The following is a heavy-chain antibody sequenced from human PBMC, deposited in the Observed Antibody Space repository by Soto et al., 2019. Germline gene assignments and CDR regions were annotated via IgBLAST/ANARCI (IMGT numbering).Heavy chain of an antibody. CDR2: ISAHNGMT. CDR1: GYRFTRFG. D-gene: IGHD3-16*02. Sequence: QVQLVQSGAEVKKPGASVKVSCKASGYRFTRFGIAWVRQAPGQGLEWMGWISAHNGMTHYAQQFQGRVTMTTDTSTGTAYMERRSLKSDDTAVYFCARDGSYRYSDWGQGTLVIVSS. CDR3: ARDGSYRYSD. V-gene: IGHV1-18*01. J-gene: IGHJ4*02.